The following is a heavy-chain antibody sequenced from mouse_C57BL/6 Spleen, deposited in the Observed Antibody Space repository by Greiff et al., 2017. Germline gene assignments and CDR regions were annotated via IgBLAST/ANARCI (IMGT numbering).Heavy chain of an antibody. Sequence: VKLVESGPGLVAPSQSLSITCTVSGFSLTSYGVHWVRQPPGKGLEWLVVIWSDGSTTYNSALKSRLSISKDNSKSQVFLKMNSLQTDDTAMYYCARGSSYVRYAMDDWGKGTSVTVSS. V-gene: IGHV2-6*03. CDR1: GFSLTSYG. J-gene: IGHJ4*01. CDR3: ARGSSYVRYAMDD. CDR2: IWSDGST. D-gene: IGHD1-1*01.